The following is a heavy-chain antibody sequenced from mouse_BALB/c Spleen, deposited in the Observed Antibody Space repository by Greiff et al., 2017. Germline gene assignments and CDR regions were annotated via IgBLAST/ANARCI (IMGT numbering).Heavy chain of an antibody. J-gene: IGHJ2*01. D-gene: IGHD1-2*01. CDR2: ISYSGST. CDR1: GYSITSDYA. CDR3: ARIPRGYPYFDY. V-gene: IGHV3-2*02. Sequence: EVQLQESGPGLVKPSQSLSLTCTVTGYSITSDYAWNWIRQFPGNKLEWMGYISYSGSTSYNPSLKSRISITRDTSKNQFFLQLNSVTTEDTATYYCARIPRGYPYFDYWGQGTTLTVSS.